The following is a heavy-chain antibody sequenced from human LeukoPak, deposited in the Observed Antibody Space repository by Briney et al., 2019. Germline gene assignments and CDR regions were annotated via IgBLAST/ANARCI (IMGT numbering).Heavy chain of an antibody. D-gene: IGHD5-24*01. CDR1: GFTFRNYG. Sequence: GGSLRLSCAASGFTFRNYGMHWVRQAPGKGLEWVAVISNDGSDKYHTDSVKGRFTISRDNSQNSLYLQMSSLRVEDTAVYYCARPGDGYNWGRFDYWGQGSLVTVSS. CDR3: ARPGDGYNWGRFDY. CDR2: ISNDGSDK. J-gene: IGHJ4*02. V-gene: IGHV3-30*03.